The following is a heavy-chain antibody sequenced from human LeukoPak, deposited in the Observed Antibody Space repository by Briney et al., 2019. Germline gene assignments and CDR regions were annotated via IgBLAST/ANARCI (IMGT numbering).Heavy chain of an antibody. Sequence: SETLSLTCTVSGGSISSGDYYWSWIREPPGKGLEWIGYIYYSGSTYYNPSLKSRVTISVDTSKNQFSLKLSSVTAADTAVYYCARARGLYDSSGYPLDAFDIWGQGTMVTVSS. CDR3: ARARGLYDSSGYPLDAFDI. D-gene: IGHD3-22*01. CDR2: IYYSGST. J-gene: IGHJ3*02. CDR1: GGSISSGDYY. V-gene: IGHV4-30-4*08.